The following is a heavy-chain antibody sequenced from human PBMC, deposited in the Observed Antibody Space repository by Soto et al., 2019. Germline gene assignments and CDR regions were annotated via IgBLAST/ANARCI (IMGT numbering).Heavy chain of an antibody. CDR2: INRAGSQT. CDR3: VRDTPTPGLDI. D-gene: IGHD1-1*01. CDR1: GFRISDYP. V-gene: IGHV3-7*03. J-gene: IGHJ4*01. Sequence: PGGSLRPSCVASGFRISDYPLNWVRQSPGQGLEWVANINRAGSQTNYVESVKRRFTTSRANAKTSLYLQLGSLRVEDTAIYYCVRDTPTPGLDIWGHGTPVTVAS.